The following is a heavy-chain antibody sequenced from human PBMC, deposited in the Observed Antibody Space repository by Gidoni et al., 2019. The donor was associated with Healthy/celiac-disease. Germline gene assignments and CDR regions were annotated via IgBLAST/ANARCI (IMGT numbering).Heavy chain of an antibody. J-gene: IGHJ4*02. CDR2: ISGSGGST. V-gene: IGHV3-23*01. Sequence: TASGFTFSSYAMSWVRQAPGKGLEWVSAISGSGGSTYYADSVKGRFTISRDNSKNTLYLQMNSLRAEDTAVYYCAKRGLSGITYYDFWSGYSFDYWGQGTLVTVSS. CDR1: GFTFSSYA. D-gene: IGHD3-3*01. CDR3: AKRGLSGITYYDFWSGYSFDY.